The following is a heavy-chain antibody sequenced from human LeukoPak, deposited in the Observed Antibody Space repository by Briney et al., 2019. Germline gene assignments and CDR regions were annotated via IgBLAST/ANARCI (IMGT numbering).Heavy chain of an antibody. V-gene: IGHV1-2*02. CDR1: AYAFTDYY. Sequence: ASVTLSFTSAAYAFTDYYMLLVRLAPGQGLEWMGWINLNTGDTNYPQKYQGRVTRIRDTSISTAFMELSSLRSDDTALYYCARGDLLTGYCLYAFDCWGQGTLVTVSS. D-gene: IGHD3-9*01. CDR3: ARGDLLTGYCLYAFDC. J-gene: IGHJ4*02. CDR2: INLNTGDT.